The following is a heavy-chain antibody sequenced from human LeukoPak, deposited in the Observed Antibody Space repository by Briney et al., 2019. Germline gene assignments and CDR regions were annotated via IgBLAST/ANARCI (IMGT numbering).Heavy chain of an antibody. CDR1: GGSINDYY. V-gene: IGHV4-59*01. Sequence: PSENLSLTCTVSGGSINDYYWSWIRQPPGKRLEWIGYVYYTGTTNYNPSLNSRVTISVDTSKNQFSLKLSSVTAADTAMYYCARDGNPFDYWGQGTLVTVSS. J-gene: IGHJ4*02. D-gene: IGHD1-26*01. CDR2: VYYTGTT. CDR3: ARDGNPFDY.